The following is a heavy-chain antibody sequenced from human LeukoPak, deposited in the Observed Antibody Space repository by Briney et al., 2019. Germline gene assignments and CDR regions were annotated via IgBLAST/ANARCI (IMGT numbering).Heavy chain of an antibody. J-gene: IGHJ4*02. CDR3: AKGLLRPGSYAGY. V-gene: IGHV3-23*01. D-gene: IGHD1-26*01. CDR2: ISGSGGST. CDR1: GFTFSSYA. Sequence: GGSVRLSCAASGFTFSSYAMSWVRQAPGKGLEWISAISGSGGSTYYADSVKGRVTISRDKSKNTPYLQINSLRAEDTAVYYCAKGLLRPGSYAGYWGQGTLVAVSS.